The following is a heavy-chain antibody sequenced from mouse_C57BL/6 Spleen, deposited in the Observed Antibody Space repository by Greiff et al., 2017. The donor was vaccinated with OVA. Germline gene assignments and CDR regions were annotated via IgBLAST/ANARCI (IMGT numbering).Heavy chain of an antibody. CDR2: ISSGSSTI. CDR1: GFTFSDYG. Sequence: EVMLVESGGGLVKPGGSLKLSCAASGFTFSDYGMHWVRQAPEKGLEWVAYISSGSSTIYYADTVKGRFTISRDNAKNTLFLQMTSLRSEDTAMYYCARDTTVVATRNYAMDYWGQGTSVTVSS. CDR3: ARDTTVVATRNYAMDY. D-gene: IGHD1-1*01. J-gene: IGHJ4*01. V-gene: IGHV5-17*01.